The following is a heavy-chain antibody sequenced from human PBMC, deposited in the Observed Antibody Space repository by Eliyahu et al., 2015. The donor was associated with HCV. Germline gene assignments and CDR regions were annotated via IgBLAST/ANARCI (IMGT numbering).Heavy chain of an antibody. CDR3: ARAPRPILLPWGHIWFDP. V-gene: IGHV4-34*01. J-gene: IGHJ5*02. D-gene: IGHD3-10*01. CDR1: GGSFSGYY. Sequence: QVQLQQWGAGLLKPSETLSLTCAVYGGSFSGYYWSWIRQPPGKGLEWIGEINHSGSTNYNPSLKSRVTISVDTSKNQFSLKLSSVTAADTAVYYCARAPRPILLPWGHIWFDPWGQGTLVTVSS. CDR2: INHSGST.